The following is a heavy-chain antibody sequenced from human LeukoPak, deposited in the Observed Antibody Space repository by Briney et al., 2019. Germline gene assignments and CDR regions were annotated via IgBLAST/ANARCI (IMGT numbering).Heavy chain of an antibody. CDR2: IHYSGST. Sequence: SETLSLICTVSRGSMSDDIYYWTWVRQVPERGLERIGNIHYSGSTSYNPSLESRISISVATSRNQFSLRLRSVSVADTAMYYCARGESYSSRPEESLDFWGQGTMVTVSS. V-gene: IGHV4-31*03. D-gene: IGHD6-13*01. J-gene: IGHJ3*01. CDR3: ARGESYSSRPEESLDF. CDR1: RGSMSDDIYY.